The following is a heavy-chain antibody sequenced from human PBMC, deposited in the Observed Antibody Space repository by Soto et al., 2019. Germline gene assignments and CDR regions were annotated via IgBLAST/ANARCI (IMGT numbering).Heavy chain of an antibody. J-gene: IGHJ4*02. CDR1: GFIFDDFA. CDR2: ISWNSDSI. D-gene: IGHD3-3*01. V-gene: IGHV3-9*01. Sequence: EAQLVESGGGLVQPGRPLRLSCAGSGFIFDDFAIHWVRQAPGKGLEWVSGISWNSDSIGYADSVKGRFTISRDNAKNALYLQMNSLRVEDTALYYCTKVGGLYDFWSGPLRFDLWGQGTLVTVSS. CDR3: TKVGGLYDFWSGPLRFDL.